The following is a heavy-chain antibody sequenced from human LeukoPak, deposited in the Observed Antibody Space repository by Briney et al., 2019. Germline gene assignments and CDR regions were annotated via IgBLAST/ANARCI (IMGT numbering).Heavy chain of an antibody. CDR2: INPNSGGT. CDR3: ARDLGELLHFDY. J-gene: IGHJ4*02. D-gene: IGHD1-26*01. V-gene: IGHV1-2*02. Sequence: ASVKVSCKVSGYTLTELSMHWVRQAPGQGLEWMGWINPNSGGTNYAQKFQGRVTMTRDTSIGTAYMELSRLRSDDTAVYYCARDLGELLHFDYWGQGTLVTVSS. CDR1: GYTLTELS.